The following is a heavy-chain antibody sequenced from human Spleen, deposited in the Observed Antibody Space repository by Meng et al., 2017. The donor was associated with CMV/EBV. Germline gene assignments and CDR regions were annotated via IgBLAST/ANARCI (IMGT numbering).Heavy chain of an antibody. J-gene: IGHJ3*02. D-gene: IGHD1-26*01. CDR2: IHYSGST. Sequence: TVSGASISSGDYSWTWIRQHPGKGLECIGYIHYSGSTYYNPSLKSRVTISVDTSKNQFSLKLSSVTAADTAVYYCARDGSPWNAFDIWGQGTMVTVSS. CDR3: ARDGSPWNAFDI. CDR1: GASISSGDYS. V-gene: IGHV4-31*03.